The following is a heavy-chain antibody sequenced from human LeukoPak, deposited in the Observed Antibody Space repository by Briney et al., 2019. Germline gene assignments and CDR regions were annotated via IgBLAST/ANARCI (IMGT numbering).Heavy chain of an antibody. CDR2: IYYSGST. J-gene: IGHJ4*02. D-gene: IGHD3-10*01. V-gene: IGHV4-59*12. CDR1: GGSISSYY. Sequence: SETLSLTCTVSGGSISSYYWSWIRQPPGKGLEWIGYIYYSGSTNQNPSLKSRVTISVDTSKNQFSLKLSSVTAADTAVYYCATTRGVVRGIHFDYWGQGTLVTVSS. CDR3: ATTRGVVRGIHFDY.